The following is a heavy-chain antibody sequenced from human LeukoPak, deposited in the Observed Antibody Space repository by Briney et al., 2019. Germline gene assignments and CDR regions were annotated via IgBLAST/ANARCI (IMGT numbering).Heavy chain of an antibody. V-gene: IGHV1-2*06. CDR3: AADTSGYNLIDY. CDR2: INLNSGAT. Sequence: ASVKVSCKASGYTFTGYYMHWVRQAPGQGLEWMGRINLNSGATNYAQKFQGRVTLTRDTSISTAYMELSGLESDDTAVYYCAADTSGYNLIDYWGQGTLVPVSS. D-gene: IGHD3-22*01. J-gene: IGHJ4*02. CDR1: GYTFTGYY.